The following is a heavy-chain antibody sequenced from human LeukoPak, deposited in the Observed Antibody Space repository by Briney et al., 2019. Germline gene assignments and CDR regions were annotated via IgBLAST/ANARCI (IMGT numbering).Heavy chain of an antibody. V-gene: IGHV3-53*01. J-gene: IGHJ3*02. CDR3: ARGIGRIAAAGPHAFDI. Sequence: PGGSLRPFQPPSSLTVSSDYMSWARQAPGKGLEWVSVIYSGGTTCYADSVKGRFTISRDNSRNTLYLQMNSLRAEDTAVYYCARGIGRIAAAGPHAFDIWGQGTMVTVSS. CDR1: SLTVSSDY. CDR2: IYSGGTT. D-gene: IGHD6-13*01.